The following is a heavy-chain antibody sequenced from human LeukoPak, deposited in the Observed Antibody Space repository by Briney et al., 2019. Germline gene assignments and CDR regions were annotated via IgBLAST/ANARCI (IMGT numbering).Heavy chain of an antibody. Sequence: GGSLRLSCAASGFTFSSYAMSWVRQAPGKGLEWVSAISGSGGSTYYADSVKGRFTISRDNAKNSLYLQMNSLRAEDTAVYYCARETVATISYWGQGTLVTVSS. D-gene: IGHD5-24*01. V-gene: IGHV3-23*01. CDR3: ARETVATISY. CDR1: GFTFSSYA. CDR2: ISGSGGST. J-gene: IGHJ4*02.